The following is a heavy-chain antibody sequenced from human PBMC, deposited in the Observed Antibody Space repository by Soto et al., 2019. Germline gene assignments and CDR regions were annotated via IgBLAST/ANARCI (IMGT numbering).Heavy chain of an antibody. CDR3: AKVSSAWYAGFFDL. V-gene: IGHV3-23*01. CDR1: GFTFNRHA. D-gene: IGHD2-8*01. J-gene: IGHJ4*02. Sequence: GGSLRLSCTASGFTFNRHAMTWVRQAPGKGLEWVSGLSDSGGSIYYADSVKGRFTISRDNSMNTLYLQMNTLRAEDTAVYYCAKVSSAWYAGFFDLWGQGTLVTV. CDR2: LSDSGGSI.